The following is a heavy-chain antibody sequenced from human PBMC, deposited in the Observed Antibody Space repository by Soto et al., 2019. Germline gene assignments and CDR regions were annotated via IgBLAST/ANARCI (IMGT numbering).Heavy chain of an antibody. Sequence: EVQLLESGGGLVQPGGSLRLSCAGSGFTFSNYAMSWVRQAPGKGLEWVSGISGSGNSAYYADSVKGRFTISRDNSKKTLYLQMNSLIAEDTAMYYCASSYYFDSDPPLRGQGTLVTVSS. J-gene: IGHJ4*02. CDR3: ASSYYFDSDPPL. V-gene: IGHV3-23*01. CDR2: ISGSGNSA. D-gene: IGHD3-22*01. CDR1: GFTFSNYA.